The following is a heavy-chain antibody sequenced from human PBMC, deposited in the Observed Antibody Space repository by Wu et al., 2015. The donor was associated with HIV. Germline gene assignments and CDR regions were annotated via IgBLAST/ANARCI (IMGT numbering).Heavy chain of an antibody. CDR2: IVPIFGSP. CDR3: ASDPPXDGSNKWFGSYYGVRERKPGKPYYPYRSYYY. Sequence: QVQLVQSGAEVKKPGSSVRVSCKASGGNFRSYAMTWVRQAPGQGLEWMGGIVPIFGSPKYAQRFQGRVTITADESTSTAYMDLSSLTSDDTAVYYCASDPPXDGSNKWFGSYYGVRERKPGKPYYPYRSYYY. V-gene: IGHV1-69*12. CDR1: GGNFRSYA. J-gene: IGHJ6*01. D-gene: IGHD4-23*01.